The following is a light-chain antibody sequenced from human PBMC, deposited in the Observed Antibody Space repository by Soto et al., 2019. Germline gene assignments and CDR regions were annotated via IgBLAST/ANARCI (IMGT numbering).Light chain of an antibody. CDR1: QSVNQK. V-gene: IGKV3-15*01. CDR3: QQFNNWPHT. CDR2: VAS. J-gene: IGKJ2*01. Sequence: EIVLTQSPATLSVSPGERATLSCRASQSVNQKLSWYQQKPGRAPRLLIYVASYRATGIPARFSGSGSWTEYTVTISNLQAEDFAVYYCQQFNNWPHTFGQGTRLEIK.